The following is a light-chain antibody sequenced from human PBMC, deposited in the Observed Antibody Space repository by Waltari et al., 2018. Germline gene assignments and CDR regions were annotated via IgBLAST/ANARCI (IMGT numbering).Light chain of an antibody. CDR1: QSVGGN. CDR3: QQRRTWPSIT. V-gene: IGKV3-11*01. CDR2: DAS. Sequence: EIVLTQSPATLSLSPGQSGTVPCRASQSVGGNLAWYQQKPGQAPRLLIYDASNRATGIPARFSGSGSGTDFTLTISSLEPEDFAVYYCQQRRTWPSITFGQGTRLEI. J-gene: IGKJ5*01.